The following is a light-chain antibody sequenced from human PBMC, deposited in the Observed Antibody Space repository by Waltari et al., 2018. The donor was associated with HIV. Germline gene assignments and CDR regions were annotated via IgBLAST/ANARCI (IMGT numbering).Light chain of an antibody. CDR2: WAS. CDR3: QQYYSTPFT. Sequence: DIMMTQSPDSLAVSLGERATINCKSTQSVLYSSNNKNYLAWYQQKPGPPPKLLIYWASTRESGVPDRFSGSGSGTDFTLTISSLQAEDVAVYYCQQYYSTPFTFGPGTKVDIK. CDR1: QSVLYSSNNKNY. J-gene: IGKJ3*01. V-gene: IGKV4-1*01.